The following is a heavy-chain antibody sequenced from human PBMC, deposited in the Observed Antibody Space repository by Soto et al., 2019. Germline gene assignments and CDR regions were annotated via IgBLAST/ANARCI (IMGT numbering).Heavy chain of an antibody. Sequence: QVQLQESGPGLVKPSQTLSLTCTVSGGSISSGGYYWSWIRQEPGKGLEWIGYIDYRGSTYYNPSLQRRVTMSIDTSKNQFSLKLSSVTAADTAVYYCASGYSYGFRGAGYYFAYWGQGTLVTVSS. J-gene: IGHJ4*02. CDR2: IDYRGST. V-gene: IGHV4-31*03. CDR1: GGSISSGGYY. CDR3: ASGYSYGFRGAGYYFAY. D-gene: IGHD5-18*01.